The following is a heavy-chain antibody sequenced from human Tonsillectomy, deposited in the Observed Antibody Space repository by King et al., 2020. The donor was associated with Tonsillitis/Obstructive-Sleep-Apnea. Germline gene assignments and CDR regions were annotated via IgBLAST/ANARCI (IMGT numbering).Heavy chain of an antibody. Sequence: VQLVESGGGLVQPGGSLRLSCEASGFTISSYWMRWVRQSPGKGLEWVATIKQDGSEKYNVDSVKGRFTISRNNARNSLYLQMNSLRVEDTAVYYCAVASAMRASDVWGQGTVVTVSS. D-gene: IGHD5-12*01. CDR3: AVASAMRASDV. V-gene: IGHV3-7*02. CDR2: IKQDGSEK. J-gene: IGHJ3*01. CDR1: GFTISSYW.